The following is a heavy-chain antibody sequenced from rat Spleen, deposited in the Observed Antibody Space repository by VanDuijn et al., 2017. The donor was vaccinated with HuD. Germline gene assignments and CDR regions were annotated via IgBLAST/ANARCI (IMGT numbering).Heavy chain of an antibody. CDR2: INIDGGGT. J-gene: IGHJ1*01. Sequence: EVQLVETGGGLVQPGRSLKLSCVASGFTFSRYWMYWIRQAPGKGLEWISSINIDGGGTYYSDSVKGRFTISRDNAKSTLYLQMNSLRSEDTATYYCARLSHYWYFDFWGPGTMVTVSS. CDR3: ARLSHYWYFDF. CDR1: GFTFSRYW. D-gene: IGHD3-8*01. V-gene: IGHV5-58*01.